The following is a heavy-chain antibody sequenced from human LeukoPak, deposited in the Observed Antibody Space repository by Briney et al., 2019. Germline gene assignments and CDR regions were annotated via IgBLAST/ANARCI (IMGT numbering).Heavy chain of an antibody. V-gene: IGHV3-23*01. Sequence: GGSLRLSCAASGFTFSSYAMSWVRPAPGKGLEWVSAISGSGGSTYYADSVKGRFTISRDNSKNTLYLQMNSLRPEDTAVYYCAKASAMIVVVSKHFDYWGQGTLVTVSS. CDR2: ISGSGGST. CDR1: GFTFSSYA. CDR3: AKASAMIVVVSKHFDY. J-gene: IGHJ4*02. D-gene: IGHD3-22*01.